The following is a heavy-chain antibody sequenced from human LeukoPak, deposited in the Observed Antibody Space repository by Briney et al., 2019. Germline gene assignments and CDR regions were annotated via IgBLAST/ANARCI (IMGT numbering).Heavy chain of an antibody. CDR2: IRSSGRVI. V-gene: IGHV3-48*02. J-gene: IGHJ4*02. Sequence: GGSLRLSCAASGFSFSSYNMNWVRQAPGKGLECVAYIRSSGRVIYYADSVRGRFTISSDEDKNSLYLQMNSLRDDDSAVYYCVRDPDALDFWGQGTPVTVSS. CDR3: VRDPDALDF. CDR1: GFSFSSYN.